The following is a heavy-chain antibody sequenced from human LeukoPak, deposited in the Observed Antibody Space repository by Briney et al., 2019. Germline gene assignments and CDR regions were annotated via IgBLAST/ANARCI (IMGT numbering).Heavy chain of an antibody. CDR3: ARGWQLDV. V-gene: IGHV4-59*11. CDR1: GGSISSHY. J-gene: IGHJ6*04. CDR2: IYYSGST. Sequence: SETLSLTCTVSGGSISSHYWSWIRQPPGKGLEWIGYIYYSGSTNYNPSLKSRVTISVDTSKNQFSLKLSSVTAADTAVYYCARGWQLDVWGKGTTVTVSS. D-gene: IGHD6-13*01.